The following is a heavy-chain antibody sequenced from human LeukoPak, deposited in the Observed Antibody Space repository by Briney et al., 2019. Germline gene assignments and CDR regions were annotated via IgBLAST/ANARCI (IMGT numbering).Heavy chain of an antibody. D-gene: IGHD3-10*01. CDR2: ISYDGSNK. V-gene: IGHV3-30*18. Sequence: PGRSLRLSCAASGFTFSSYGMHWVRQAPAKGLEWVAVISYDGSNKYYADSVKGRFTISRDNSKNTLYLQMNSLRAEDTAVYYCAKDHGSFDYWGQGTLVTVSS. J-gene: IGHJ4*02. CDR3: AKDHGSFDY. CDR1: GFTFSSYG.